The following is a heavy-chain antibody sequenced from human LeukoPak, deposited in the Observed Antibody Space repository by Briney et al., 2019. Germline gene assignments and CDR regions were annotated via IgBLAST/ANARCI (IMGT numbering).Heavy chain of an antibody. CDR1: GYTFTRYD. V-gene: IGHV1-8*01. CDR3: ARGRRLTEWFDP. J-gene: IGHJ5*02. D-gene: IGHD1-14*01. CDR2: MNPNSGNT. Sequence: ASVKVSCKASGYTFTRYDINWVRQAPGQGLEWMGWMNPNSGNTGYAQKFQGRVTMTRNTSITTAYMELSSLRSEDTAVYYCARGRRLTEWFDPWGQGTLVTVSS.